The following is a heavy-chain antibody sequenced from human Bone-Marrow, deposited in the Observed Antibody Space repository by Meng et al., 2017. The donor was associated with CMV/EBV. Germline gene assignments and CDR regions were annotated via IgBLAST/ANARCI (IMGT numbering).Heavy chain of an antibody. CDR3: ADLASAARPY. CDR1: GFTFSSYA. D-gene: IGHD2-2*01. Sequence: GESLKISCAASGFTFSSYAMHWVRQAPGKGLEWVAVISYDGSNKYYADSVKGRFTISRDNSKNTLYLQMNSLRAEDTAVYYCADLASAARPYWGQGTLVSVSS. CDR2: ISYDGSNK. V-gene: IGHV3-30*14. J-gene: IGHJ4*02.